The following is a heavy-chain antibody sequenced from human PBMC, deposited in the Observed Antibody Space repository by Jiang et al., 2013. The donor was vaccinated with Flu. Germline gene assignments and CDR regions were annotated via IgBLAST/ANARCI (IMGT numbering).Heavy chain of an antibody. Sequence: WDWIRQSPSRGLEWLGRTHYRSKWDSDYAVSVKSRISINADTSKNQFSLQLNSVTPEDTAVYYCARGLHIIGGVWYFDLWGRGTVVTVSS. D-gene: IGHD3-16*01. CDR3: ARGLHIIGGVWYFDL. V-gene: IGHV6-1*01. J-gene: IGHJ2*01. CDR2: THYRSKWDS.